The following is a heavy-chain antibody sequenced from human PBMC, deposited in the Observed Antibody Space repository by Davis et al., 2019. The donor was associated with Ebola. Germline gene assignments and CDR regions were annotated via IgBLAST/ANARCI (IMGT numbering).Heavy chain of an antibody. CDR3: ARAPLSSSWYLAYYYGMDV. CDR1: GYTFTSYG. J-gene: IGHJ6*02. CDR2: ISAYNGNT. V-gene: IGHV1-18*01. D-gene: IGHD6-13*01. Sequence: GESLKISCKGSGYTFTSYGISWVRQAPGQGLEWMGWISAYNGNTNYAQKLQGRVTMTTDTSTSTAYMEVRSLRSDDTAVYYCARAPLSSSWYLAYYYGMDVWGQGTTVTVSS.